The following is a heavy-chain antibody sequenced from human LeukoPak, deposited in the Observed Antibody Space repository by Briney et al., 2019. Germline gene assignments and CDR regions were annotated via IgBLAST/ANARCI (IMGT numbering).Heavy chain of an antibody. CDR2: ISSSSSYI. J-gene: IGHJ6*02. Sequence: GGSLRLSCAASGFTFSSYSMNWVRQAPGKGLEWVSSISSSSSYIYYADSVKGRFTISRDNAKNSLYLQMNSLRAEDTVVYYCASNTVGANGMDVWGQGTTVTVSS. V-gene: IGHV3-21*01. CDR1: GFTFSSYS. CDR3: ASNTVGANGMDV. D-gene: IGHD1-26*01.